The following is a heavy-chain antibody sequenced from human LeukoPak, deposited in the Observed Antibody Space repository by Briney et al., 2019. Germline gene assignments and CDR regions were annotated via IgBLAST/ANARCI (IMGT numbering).Heavy chain of an antibody. J-gene: IGHJ4*02. Sequence: GGSLRLSCAASGFTFSSYWMSWVRQAPGKGLEWVANIKQDGSEKYYVDSVKGRFTISRDNAKNSLYPQMNSLRAEDTAVYYCARDRGVLLRFGESESTYYFDYWGQGTLVTVSS. D-gene: IGHD3-10*01. CDR2: IKQDGSEK. V-gene: IGHV3-7*01. CDR3: ARDRGVLLRFGESESTYYFDY. CDR1: GFTFSSYW.